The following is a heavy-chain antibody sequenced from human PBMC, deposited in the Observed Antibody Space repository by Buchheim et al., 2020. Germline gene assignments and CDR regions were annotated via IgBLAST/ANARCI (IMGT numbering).Heavy chain of an antibody. D-gene: IGHD6-19*01. CDR2: IEGDGSQE. V-gene: IGHV3-7*01. CDR3: ARDSLDISGWIL. Sequence: EVQLVESGGGLVQPGGSLRLSCVASGFSFSDHWMSWVRQTPEKGLEWVANIEGDGSQEFYVDFVKGRFTISRDNAKNSVYLQMNSLRVEDTAVYYCARDSLDISGWILWGQGTL. CDR1: GFSFSDHW. J-gene: IGHJ4*02.